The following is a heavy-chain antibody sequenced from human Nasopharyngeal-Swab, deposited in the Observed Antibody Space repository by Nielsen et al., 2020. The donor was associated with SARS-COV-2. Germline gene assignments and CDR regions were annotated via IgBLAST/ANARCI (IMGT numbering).Heavy chain of an antibody. CDR2: IYHSGST. J-gene: IGHJ5*02. D-gene: IGHD3-10*01. CDR1: GSSISSGYY. Sequence: GPLRLPCTVPGSSISSGYYCGWIRHPPGKGMEWIGSIYHSGSTYYNPSLKSRVTISVDTSKNQFSLKLSSVTAADTAVYYCARDDGMEYYGFNWFDPWGQGTLVTVSS. V-gene: IGHV4-38-2*02. CDR3: ARDDGMEYYGFNWFDP.